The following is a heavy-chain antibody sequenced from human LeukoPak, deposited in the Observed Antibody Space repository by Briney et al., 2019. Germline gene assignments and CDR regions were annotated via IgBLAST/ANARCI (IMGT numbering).Heavy chain of an antibody. D-gene: IGHD3-10*01. CDR1: GFSVSSNY. V-gene: IGHV3-66*01. Sequence: GGSLRLSCAASGFSVSSNYMSWVRQAPGKGLEWVSVIYSGGSTYYADSVKGRFTISRDNSKNTLYLQMNSLRAEDTAVYYCARVGSVRLAFDIWGQGTMVTVSS. CDR2: IYSGGST. J-gene: IGHJ3*02. CDR3: ARVGSVRLAFDI.